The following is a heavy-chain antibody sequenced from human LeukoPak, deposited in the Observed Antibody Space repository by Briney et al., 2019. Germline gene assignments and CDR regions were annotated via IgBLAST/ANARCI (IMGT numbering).Heavy chain of an antibody. CDR3: ARDLGWFDP. CDR1: GGTFSSYA. D-gene: IGHD7-27*01. V-gene: IGHV1-2*02. Sequence: GASVKVSCKASGGTFSSYAISWVRQAPGQGLEWMGWINPNSGGTNYAQKFQGRVTMTRDTSISTAYMELSRLRSDDTAVYYCARDLGWFDPWGQGTLVTVSS. CDR2: INPNSGGT. J-gene: IGHJ5*02.